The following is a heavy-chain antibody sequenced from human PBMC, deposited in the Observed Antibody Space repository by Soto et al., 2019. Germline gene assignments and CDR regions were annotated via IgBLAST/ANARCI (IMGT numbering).Heavy chain of an antibody. CDR1: GGTFSSYT. J-gene: IGHJ4*02. D-gene: IGHD2-15*01. CDR3: ADGGVGGF. CDR2: IIPILGIA. Sequence: QVQLVQSGAEVKKPGSSVKGSCKASGGTFSSYTISWVRQAPGQGLEWMGRIIPILGIANYAQKFQGRVTITADKFTSTAYMELSSLRPDDTAVYYCADGGVGGFWGQGTLVTVSS. V-gene: IGHV1-69*02.